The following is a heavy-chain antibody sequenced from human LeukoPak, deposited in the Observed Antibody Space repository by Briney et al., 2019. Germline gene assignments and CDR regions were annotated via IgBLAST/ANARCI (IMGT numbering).Heavy chain of an antibody. Sequence: GASVKVSCKASGYTFTSYYMHWVRQAPGQGLEWMGWMNPNSGNTGYAQKFQGRVTITRNTSISTAYMELSSLRSEDTAVYYCARVRYCTNGVCYTGDANWFDPWGQGTLVTVSS. CDR1: GYTFTSYY. CDR2: MNPNSGNT. D-gene: IGHD2-8*01. CDR3: ARVRYCTNGVCYTGDANWFDP. V-gene: IGHV1-8*03. J-gene: IGHJ5*02.